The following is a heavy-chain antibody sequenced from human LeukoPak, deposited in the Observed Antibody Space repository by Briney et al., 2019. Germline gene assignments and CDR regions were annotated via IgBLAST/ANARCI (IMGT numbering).Heavy chain of an antibody. J-gene: IGHJ4*02. CDR2: INPNSGVT. Sequence: ASVKVSCKASAYTFTGYYMHWVRQAPGQGLEWMGWINPNSGVTNYAQRFQGRVTMTRDTSISTAYMELSRLKSDDTAVYYCAKGGYLASHCLDYWGQGTLVTVSS. CDR1: AYTFTGYY. CDR3: AKGGYLASHCLDY. D-gene: IGHD3-16*02. V-gene: IGHV1-2*02.